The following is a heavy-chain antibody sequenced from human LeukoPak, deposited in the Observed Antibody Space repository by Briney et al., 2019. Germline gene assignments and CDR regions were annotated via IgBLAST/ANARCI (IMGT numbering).Heavy chain of an antibody. Sequence: PSETLSLTCTVSGGSISSSSYYWGWIRQPPGKGLEWIGSIYYSGSTYYNPSLKSRVTISVDTSKNQFSLKLSSVTAADTAVYYCARGVRGVLNWFDPWGQGTLVTVSS. V-gene: IGHV4-39*01. CDR2: IYYSGST. D-gene: IGHD3-10*01. CDR1: GGSISSSSYY. CDR3: ARGVRGVLNWFDP. J-gene: IGHJ5*02.